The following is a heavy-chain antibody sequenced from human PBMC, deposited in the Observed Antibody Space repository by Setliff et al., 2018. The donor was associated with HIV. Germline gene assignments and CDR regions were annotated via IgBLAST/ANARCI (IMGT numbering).Heavy chain of an antibody. V-gene: IGHV1-69*13. CDR1: GGTFSSYS. Sequence: SVKVSCKTSGGTFSSYSITWVRQAPGQGLEWMGGIIPLLGSADYAQRFQGRVTITADESTSTAYMELTSLRSEDTAMYYCAVVNKVTDFEYWGQGTLVTVSS. D-gene: IGHD2-21*01. CDR3: AVVNKVTDFEY. CDR2: IIPLLGSA. J-gene: IGHJ4*02.